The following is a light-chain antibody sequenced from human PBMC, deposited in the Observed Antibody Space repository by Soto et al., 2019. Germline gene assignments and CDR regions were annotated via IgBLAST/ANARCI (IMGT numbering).Light chain of an antibody. J-gene: IGKJ1*01. CDR1: QSVTSSY. V-gene: IGKV3-20*01. CDR3: QQYGSSPPT. Sequence: EIVLTQSPGTLSLSPGERATLSCRASQSVTSSYLAWYQKKPGQAPKLFIYGASSRATGIPDRFSGSGSGTDFTLIISRLEPDDFAGYYCQQYGSSPPTFGQGTKVEVK. CDR2: GAS.